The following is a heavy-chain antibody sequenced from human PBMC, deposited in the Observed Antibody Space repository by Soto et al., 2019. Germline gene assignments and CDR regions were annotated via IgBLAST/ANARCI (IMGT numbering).Heavy chain of an antibody. CDR1: GFSLSTSGVG. CDR3: AHRDSSGWVDY. Sequence: QITLKESGPTLVKPTQTLTLTCTFSGFSLSTSGVGVGWIRQPPGKALEWLALIYWDDDKRYSPSLKSRLTITQDTSKTQVVLTMTNMDPVDTATYYCAHRDSSGWVDYWGQGTLVTVSS. V-gene: IGHV2-5*02. CDR2: IYWDDDK. J-gene: IGHJ4*02. D-gene: IGHD6-19*01.